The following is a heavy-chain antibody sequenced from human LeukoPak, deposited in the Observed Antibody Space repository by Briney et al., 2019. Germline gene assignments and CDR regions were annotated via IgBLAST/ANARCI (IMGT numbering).Heavy chain of an antibody. CDR2: MNPNSGNT. V-gene: IGHV1-8*02. CDR3: ARGPLSSSSTPYYYYMDV. J-gene: IGHJ6*03. CDR1: GGTFSSYA. D-gene: IGHD6-6*01. Sequence: GASVKVSCKASGGTFSSYAISWVRQAPGQGLEWMGWMNPNSGNTGYAQKFQGRVTMTRNTSISTAYMELSSLRSEDTAVYYCARGPLSSSSTPYYYYMDVWGKGTTVTVSS.